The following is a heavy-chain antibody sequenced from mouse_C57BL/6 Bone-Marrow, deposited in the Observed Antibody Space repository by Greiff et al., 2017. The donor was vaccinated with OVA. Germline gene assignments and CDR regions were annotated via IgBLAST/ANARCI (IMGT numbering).Heavy chain of an antibody. CDR1: GFTFSDYY. V-gene: IGHV5-12*01. J-gene: IGHJ2*01. CDR2: ISNGGGST. D-gene: IGHD3-3*01. Sequence: EVKVVESGGGLVQPGGSLKLSCAASGFTFSDYYMYWVRQTPEKRLEWVAYISNGGGSTYYPDTVKGRFTISRDNAKNTLYLQMSRLKSDDTAMYYCARHGEGTRDYFDYWGQGTTLTVSS. CDR3: ARHGEGTRDYFDY.